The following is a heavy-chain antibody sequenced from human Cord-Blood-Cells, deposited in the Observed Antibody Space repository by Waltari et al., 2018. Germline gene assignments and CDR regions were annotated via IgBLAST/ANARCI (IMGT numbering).Heavy chain of an antibody. D-gene: IGHD3-22*01. CDR1: GFTLDDYA. CDR3: ARYDSSGYYYY. CDR2: IGGNRGSI. V-gene: IGHV3-9*01. Sequence: EVQLVESGGGLVQPGRSLRLSCAASGFTLDDYAMHWVREAPGKGLEWVSGIGGNRGSIGYADSVKGRFTISRDNSKNSLYLQMNSLRAEDTALYYCARYDSSGYYYYWGQGTLVTVSS. J-gene: IGHJ4*02.